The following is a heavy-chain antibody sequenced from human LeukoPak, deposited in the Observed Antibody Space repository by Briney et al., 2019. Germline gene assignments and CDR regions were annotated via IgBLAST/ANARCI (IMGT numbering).Heavy chain of an antibody. Sequence: GGSLRLSCAASGFTFSSYSMNWVRQAPGKGLEWVSSISSSSSYIYYADSVKGRFTISRDNAKNSLYLQMNSLRAEDTAVYYCARDLLKATARLPGYWGQGTLVTVSS. J-gene: IGHJ4*02. D-gene: IGHD4-4*01. CDR1: GFTFSSYS. V-gene: IGHV3-21*01. CDR3: ARDLLKATARLPGY. CDR2: ISSSSSYI.